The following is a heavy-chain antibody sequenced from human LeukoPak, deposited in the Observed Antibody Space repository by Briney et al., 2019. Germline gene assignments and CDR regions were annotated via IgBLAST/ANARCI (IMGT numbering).Heavy chain of an antibody. V-gene: IGHV3-48*04. J-gene: IGHJ4*02. D-gene: IGHD2-15*01. Sequence: GGSLRLSCTVSGFTVSSNSMSWVRQAPGKGLEWVSYISSSGSTIYYADSVKGRFTISRDNAKNSLYLQMNSLRAEDTAVYYCARDQCSGGSCFFGFDYWGQGTLVTVSS. CDR2: ISSSGSTI. CDR3: ARDQCSGGSCFFGFDY. CDR1: GFTVSSNS.